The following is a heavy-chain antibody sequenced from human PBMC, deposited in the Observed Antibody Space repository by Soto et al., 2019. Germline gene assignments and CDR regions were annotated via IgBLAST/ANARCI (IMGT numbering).Heavy chain of an antibody. CDR1: GYAFTTYG. Sequence: QVHLVQSGAEVKKPGASVKVSCKGSGYAFTTYGITWVRQAPGQGLEWMGWISAHNGNTNYAQKLQGRVTVTRDTSTSTAYMELMSLRSDDTAVYYCARGRYGDYWGQGALVTVSS. J-gene: IGHJ4*02. CDR2: ISAHNGNT. CDR3: ARGRYGDY. D-gene: IGHD1-1*01. V-gene: IGHV1-18*01.